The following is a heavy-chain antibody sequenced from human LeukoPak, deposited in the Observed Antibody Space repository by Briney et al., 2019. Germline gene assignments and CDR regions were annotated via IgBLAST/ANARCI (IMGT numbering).Heavy chain of an antibody. CDR2: ISSSSTYT. CDR1: GHPFSSFT. V-gene: IGHV3-21*01. D-gene: IGHD3-3*01. J-gene: IGHJ6*04. CDR3: ATGTLRFRMDV. Sequence: GGSLRLSCAVSGHPFSSFTLNWVRQSPGKGLEWVSSISSSSTYTYYADSVKGRFTISRDNAKNSLFLQMNSLRDDDSGVYFCATGTLRFRMDVWGKGTTVIVSS.